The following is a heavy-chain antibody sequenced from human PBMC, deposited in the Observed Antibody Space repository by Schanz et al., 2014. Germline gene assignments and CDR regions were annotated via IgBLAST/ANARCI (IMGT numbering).Heavy chain of an antibody. Sequence: VQLVESGGGLVQPGGSLRLSCAVSGFIVRSNYMTWVRQAPGKGLEWISYITYNGGTIYYADSVKGRFTISRDNSKNSLYLQMNSLRAEDTAVYYCARIGGSVFDYWAQGTLVTDSS. V-gene: IGHV3-11*01. D-gene: IGHD3-10*01. CDR2: ITYNGGTI. CDR1: GFIVRSNY. CDR3: ARIGGSVFDY. J-gene: IGHJ4*02.